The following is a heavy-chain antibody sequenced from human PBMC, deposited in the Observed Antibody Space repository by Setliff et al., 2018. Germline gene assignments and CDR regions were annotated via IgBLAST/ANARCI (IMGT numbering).Heavy chain of an antibody. D-gene: IGHD2-15*01. CDR1: GDTFSTYA. V-gene: IGHV1-18*01. CDR2: ISPYTGNT. J-gene: IGHJ3*01. Sequence: ASVKVSCKASGDTFSTYALSWVRQAPGQGLEWMGWISPYTGNTFYAPQFQGRVIMTTDTSAKTAYMDLRSLRSDDTAVYYCAISTLSICSGGSCPNDFDVWGQGTMVTVSS. CDR3: AISTLSICSGGSCPNDFDV.